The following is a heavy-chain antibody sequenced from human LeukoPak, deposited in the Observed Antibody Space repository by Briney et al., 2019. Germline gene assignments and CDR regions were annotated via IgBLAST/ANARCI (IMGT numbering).Heavy chain of an antibody. J-gene: IGHJ4*02. V-gene: IGHV4-39*01. CDR1: GGSLKNIVYY. D-gene: IGHD2-2*01. CDR2: IYYSGST. Sequence: SETLSLTCTVSGGSLKNIVYYWGWIRQPPGKGLEWIGSIYYSGSTHYNPSLKSRVTISVDTSKNQFSLKLSSVTAADTAVYYCARHPIVVVPAAMAYYFDYWGQGTLVTVSS. CDR3: ARHPIVVVPAAMAYYFDY.